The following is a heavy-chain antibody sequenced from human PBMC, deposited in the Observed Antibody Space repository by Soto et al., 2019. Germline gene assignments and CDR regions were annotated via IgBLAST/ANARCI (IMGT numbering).Heavy chain of an antibody. CDR2: VIPRFGTT. D-gene: IGHD2-2*01. V-gene: IGHV1-69*01. CDR3: TRARIVAVSGRTGGYYYYAMDL. CDR1: GGTFTSYS. J-gene: IGHJ6*02. Sequence: QVQLEQSGAEVKRPGSSVKVSCRASGGTFTSYSSNWVRRAPGQGPEWMGAVIPRFGTTTYAQRFEGRVTVTADASTSTVFMEMSGLRSEVTAVYFCTRARIVAVSGRTGGYYYYAMDLWGQGTAVIVSS.